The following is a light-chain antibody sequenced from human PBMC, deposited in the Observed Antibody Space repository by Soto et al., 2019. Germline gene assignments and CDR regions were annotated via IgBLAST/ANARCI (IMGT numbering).Light chain of an antibody. CDR1: QSISSY. CDR3: HQSYDIPT. V-gene: IGKV1-39*01. CDR2: AAS. J-gene: IGKJ5*01. Sequence: DIQMTQSPSSLSASVGDRVTITCRASQSISSYLNWYQQKPGKAPKLLIYAASSLQSGVPSRFSGSVSGTDFTLTISSLQPEDFATYYCHQSYDIPTFGQGTRLEIK.